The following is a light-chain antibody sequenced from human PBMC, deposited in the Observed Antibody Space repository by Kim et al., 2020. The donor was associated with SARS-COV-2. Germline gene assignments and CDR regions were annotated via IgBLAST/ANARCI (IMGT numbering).Light chain of an antibody. CDR1: TSNVGKTF. V-gene: IGLV1-47*02. CDR3: AAWDDTLSARV. J-gene: IGLJ3*02. Sequence: LTQPPSASGTPGQSVTISCSGRTSNVGKTFVYWYQQLPGTAPRLLIYANNQRPSGVPDRFSGSKSGTSASLAISELRSEDEANYYCAAWDDTLSARVFGGGTQLTVL. CDR2: ANN.